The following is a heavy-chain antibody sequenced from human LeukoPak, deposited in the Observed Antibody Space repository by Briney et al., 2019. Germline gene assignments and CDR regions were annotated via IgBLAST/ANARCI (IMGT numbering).Heavy chain of an antibody. J-gene: IGHJ4*02. D-gene: IGHD4-17*01. CDR3: ARHGTVTHRFDY. CDR2: IYYSGST. Sequence: SGTLSLTCGVSGGSMSSSSYYWGWTRQPPGKGLEWIGSIYYSGSTYYNPSLKSRVTISVDSSKNQCSLKLSSVTAADTAVYYCARHGTVTHRFDYWGQGTLVTVSS. V-gene: IGHV4-39*01. CDR1: GGSMSSSSYY.